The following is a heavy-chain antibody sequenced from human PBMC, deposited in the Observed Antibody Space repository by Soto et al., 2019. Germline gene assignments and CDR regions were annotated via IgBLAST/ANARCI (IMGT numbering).Heavy chain of an antibody. Sequence: ASVKVSCKASGYTFTSYGISWVRQAPGQGLEWMGWISAYNGNTKYAQKLQGRVTMAPDTSTRTASMELRSRRSADTAVNYCASDWVYDYSPIYDAFDIWGQGTMVTVSS. D-gene: IGHD2-8*01. V-gene: IGHV1-18*01. CDR1: GYTFTSYG. CDR3: ASDWVYDYSPIYDAFDI. J-gene: IGHJ3*02. CDR2: ISAYNGNT.